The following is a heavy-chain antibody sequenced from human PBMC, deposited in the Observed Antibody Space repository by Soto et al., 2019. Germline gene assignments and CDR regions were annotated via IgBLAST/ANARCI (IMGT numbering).Heavy chain of an antibody. CDR1: GGTFSSYA. Sequence: SVKVSCKASGGTFSSYAISWVRQAPGQGLEWMGGIIPIFGTANYAQKFQGRVTITADESTSTAYMELSSLRSEDTAVYYCARVGVWELLPLPYYYGMDVWGQGTTVTVSS. D-gene: IGHD1-26*01. CDR3: ARVGVWELLPLPYYYGMDV. J-gene: IGHJ6*02. CDR2: IIPIFGTA. V-gene: IGHV1-69*13.